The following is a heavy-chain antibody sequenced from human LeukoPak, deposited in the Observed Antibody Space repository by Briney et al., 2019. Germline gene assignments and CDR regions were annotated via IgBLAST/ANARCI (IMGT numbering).Heavy chain of an antibody. J-gene: IGHJ5*02. CDR1: GYTFTAYY. D-gene: IGHD6-19*01. V-gene: IGHV1-2*02. CDR3: ARARHSSGWYRASWFDP. CDR2: INPNSGGT. Sequence: ASVRVSCKASGYTFTAYYIHWVRQAPGQGLEWMGWINPNSGGTNYAQKFQGRVTMTRDTSISTAYMELSRLRSDDTAVYYCARARHSSGWYRASWFDPWGQGTLVTVSS.